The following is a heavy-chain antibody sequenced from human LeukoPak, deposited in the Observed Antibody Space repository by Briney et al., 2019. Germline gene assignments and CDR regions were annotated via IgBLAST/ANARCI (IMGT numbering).Heavy chain of an antibody. V-gene: IGHV1-8*01. J-gene: IGHJ4*02. Sequence: ASVKVSCKASGYTFASYDINWVRQATGQGLEWMGWMNPNSGNTGYAQKFQGRVTMTRNTSISTAYMELSSLRSEDTAVYYCARVHYDSSGFYYWGQGTLVTVSS. D-gene: IGHD3-22*01. CDR2: MNPNSGNT. CDR3: ARVHYDSSGFYY. CDR1: GYTFASYD.